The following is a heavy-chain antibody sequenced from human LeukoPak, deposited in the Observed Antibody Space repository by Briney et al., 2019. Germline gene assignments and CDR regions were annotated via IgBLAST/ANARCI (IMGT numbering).Heavy chain of an antibody. D-gene: IGHD2-2*01. Sequence: GGSPRLSCAASGNYWMHWVRQAPGKGLVWVSHINSDGSWTSYADSVKGRFTISKDNAKNTVYLQMNNLRAEDTAVYYCVSFYETYWGRGTLVTVSS. CDR2: INSDGSWT. V-gene: IGHV3-74*01. J-gene: IGHJ4*02. CDR1: GNYW. CDR3: VSFYETY.